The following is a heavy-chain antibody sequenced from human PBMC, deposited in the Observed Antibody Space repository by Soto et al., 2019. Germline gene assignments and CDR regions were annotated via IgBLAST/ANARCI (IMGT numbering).Heavy chain of an antibody. CDR2: ISGSGGST. V-gene: IGHV3-23*01. D-gene: IGHD3-22*01. Sequence: GSLRLSCAASGFTFSSYAMSWVRQAPGKGLEWVSAISGSGGSTYYADSVKGRFTISRDNSKNTLYLQMNSLRAEDTAVYYCAKDITRRITMIVVVIENAFDIWGQGTMVTVSS. CDR3: AKDITRRITMIVVVIENAFDI. J-gene: IGHJ3*02. CDR1: GFTFSSYA.